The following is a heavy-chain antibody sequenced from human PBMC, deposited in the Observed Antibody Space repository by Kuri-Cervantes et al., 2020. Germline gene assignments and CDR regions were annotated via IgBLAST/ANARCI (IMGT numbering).Heavy chain of an antibody. CDR1: GGSISSYY. CDR3: ARARSGGDILTGYYRGPFDY. V-gene: IGHV4-4*07. CDR2: IYTSGST. D-gene: IGHD3-9*01. J-gene: IGHJ4*02. Sequence: GSLRLSCTVSGGSISSYYWSWIRQPAGKGLEWIGRIYTSGSTNYNPSLKSRVTMSVDTSKNQFSLKLSSVTAADTAVYYCARARSGGDILTGYYRGPFDYWGQGTLVIVSS.